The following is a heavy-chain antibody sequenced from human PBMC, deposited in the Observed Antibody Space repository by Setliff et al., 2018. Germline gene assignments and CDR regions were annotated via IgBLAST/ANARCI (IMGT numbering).Heavy chain of an antibody. Sequence: GGSLRLSCAASGFTFSSYAITWVRQAPGKGLEWVSYISSSGSTIYYADSVKGRFTISRDNAKNSLYLQMNSLRAEDTAVYYCARLGPSRGAFDIWGQGTMVTVSS. D-gene: IGHD3-10*01. CDR1: GFTFSSYA. J-gene: IGHJ3*02. CDR3: ARLGPSRGAFDI. V-gene: IGHV3-48*04. CDR2: ISSSGSTI.